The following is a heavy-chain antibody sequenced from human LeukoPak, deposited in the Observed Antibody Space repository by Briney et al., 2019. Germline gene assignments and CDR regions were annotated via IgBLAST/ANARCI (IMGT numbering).Heavy chain of an antibody. V-gene: IGHV3-23*01. CDR1: GFTFSNYA. CDR2: ISGSGGST. CDR3: AKGPDWNYYYGMDV. Sequence: GGSLRLSCAASGFTFSNYAMSWVRQAPGKGLEWVSAISGSGGSTYYADSVKGRFTISRDNSKNTLYLQMNSLRAEDTAVYYCAKGPDWNYYYGMDVWGQGTTVTVSS. D-gene: IGHD3/OR15-3a*01. J-gene: IGHJ6*02.